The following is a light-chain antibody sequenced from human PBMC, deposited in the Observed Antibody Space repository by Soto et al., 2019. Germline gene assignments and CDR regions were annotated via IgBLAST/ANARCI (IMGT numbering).Light chain of an antibody. J-gene: IGLJ1*01. Sequence: QSVLTQPASVSGSPGQSITISCTGTSSDVGDYNYVSWYQQYPVRVPKLLIYKVSNLPSGISNRFSGSKSGNTASLTISGLQAEDEADYFCTSPTPGIIYVFGSGTKVAVL. CDR1: SSDVGDYNY. V-gene: IGLV2-14*01. CDR2: KVS. CDR3: TSPTPGIIYV.